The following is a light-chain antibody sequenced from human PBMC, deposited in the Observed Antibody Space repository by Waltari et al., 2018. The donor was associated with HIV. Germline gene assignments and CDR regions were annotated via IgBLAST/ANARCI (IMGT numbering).Light chain of an antibody. CDR3: SSNTYKIIF. V-gene: IGLV2-14*01. CDR2: DVN. CDR1: KSDFTHYNG. J-gene: IGLJ2*01. Sequence: QSALTQPASVSGSPGQSITISCTGTKSDFTHYNGVTWYRQYPDKAPELIIYDVNVRPAGLSPRFSGSRSGNTASLTISGLQPADEAHYYCSSNTYKIIFFGGGTKVTVL.